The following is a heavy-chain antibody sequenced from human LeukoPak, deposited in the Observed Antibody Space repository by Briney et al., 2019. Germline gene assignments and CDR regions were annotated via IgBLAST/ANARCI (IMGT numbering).Heavy chain of an antibody. CDR2: ISGSGGST. V-gene: IGHV3-23*01. CDR3: AIIDSSGWQVYYYYGMDV. D-gene: IGHD6-19*01. J-gene: IGHJ6*02. Sequence: GGSLRLSCAASGFTFSSYAMSWVRQAPGKGLEWVSAISGSGGSTYYADSVKGRFTISRDNSKNTLYLQMNSLRAEDTAVYYCAIIDSSGWQVYYYYGMDVWGQGTTVTVSS. CDR1: GFTFSSYA.